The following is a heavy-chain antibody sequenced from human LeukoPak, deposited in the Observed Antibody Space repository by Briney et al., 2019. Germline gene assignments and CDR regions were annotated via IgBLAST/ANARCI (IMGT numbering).Heavy chain of an antibody. V-gene: IGHV3-33*01. Sequence: GGSLRLSCAASGFTFSSYGMHWVRQAPGKGLEWVAVIWYDGSNKYYADSVKGRLTISRDNSKNTLYLQMNSLRAEDTAVYYCARDGWMAAAVEYYYYGMDVWGQGTTVTVSS. D-gene: IGHD6-13*01. CDR1: GFTFSSYG. CDR3: ARDGWMAAAVEYYYYGMDV. CDR2: IWYDGSNK. J-gene: IGHJ6*02.